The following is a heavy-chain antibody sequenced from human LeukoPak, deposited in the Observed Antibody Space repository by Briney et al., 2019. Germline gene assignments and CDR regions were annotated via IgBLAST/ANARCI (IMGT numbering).Heavy chain of an antibody. Sequence: SVKVSCKASGDTFSSYAISWVRQAPGQGLEWMGRIIPIFGTANYAQKFQGRVTITTDESTSTAYMELSSLRSEDTAVYYCARDRYGGNSYAYWGQGTLVTVSS. CDR2: IIPIFGTA. J-gene: IGHJ4*02. CDR3: ARDRYGGNSYAY. D-gene: IGHD4-23*01. CDR1: GDTFSSYA. V-gene: IGHV1-69*05.